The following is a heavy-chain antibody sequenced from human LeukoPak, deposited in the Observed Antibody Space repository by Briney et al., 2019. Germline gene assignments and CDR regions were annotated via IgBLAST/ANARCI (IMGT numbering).Heavy chain of an antibody. V-gene: IGHV3-21*01. CDR2: ISSSSSYI. CDR1: GFTFSSYS. Sequence: GGSLRLSCAASGFTFSSYSMNWVRQAPGKGLEWVSSISSSSSYIYYADSVKGRFTISRDNAKNSLYLQTNSLRAEDTAVYYCARVNLAEYGMDVWGQGTTVTVSS. CDR3: ARVNLAEYGMDV. J-gene: IGHJ6*02. D-gene: IGHD2-15*01.